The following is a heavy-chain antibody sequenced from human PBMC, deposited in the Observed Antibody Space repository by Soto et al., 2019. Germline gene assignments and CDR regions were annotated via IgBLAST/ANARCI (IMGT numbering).Heavy chain of an antibody. CDR1: AFTFGSYA. V-gene: IGHV3-23*01. D-gene: IGHD2-2*01. J-gene: IGHJ3*02. CDR2: ITASADTT. Sequence: PGGSLRLSCAASAFTFGSYAMSWVRQAPGKGLEWVSAITASADTTYYADSVKGRFTISGDNSKNTLYLRMNSLRAEDTAVYYCAKVRPLRDCTSTSCLGAFDIWGQGTMVTVSS. CDR3: AKVRPLRDCTSTSCLGAFDI.